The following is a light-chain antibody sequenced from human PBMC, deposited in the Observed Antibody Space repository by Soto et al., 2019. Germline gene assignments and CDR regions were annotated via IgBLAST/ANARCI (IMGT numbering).Light chain of an antibody. V-gene: IGLV2-14*01. J-gene: IGLJ2*01. Sequence: QSVLTQPASVSGSPGQSITISCTGTSSDIGGYNYVSWYQQHPGKAPKLMIYEVSNRPSGVSNRFSGSKSGNTASLTISGLQAEDEADYYCSSYTSSSTSHVVFGGGTKLTV. CDR3: SSYTSSSTSHVV. CDR1: SSDIGGYNY. CDR2: EVS.